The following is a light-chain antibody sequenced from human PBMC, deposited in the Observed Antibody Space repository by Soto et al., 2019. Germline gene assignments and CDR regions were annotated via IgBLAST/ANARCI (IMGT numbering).Light chain of an antibody. J-gene: IGKJ4*01. CDR1: ESVSSN. Sequence: EIVMTQSPATLSVSQGERATLSCRASESVSSNLAWYQQKPGQAPRLLIYGASTRATGIPARFSGSGSGTEFTLIISSLQSEDFAVYYCQQYNKWPLTFGGGTKVDIK. V-gene: IGKV3D-15*01. CDR2: GAS. CDR3: QQYNKWPLT.